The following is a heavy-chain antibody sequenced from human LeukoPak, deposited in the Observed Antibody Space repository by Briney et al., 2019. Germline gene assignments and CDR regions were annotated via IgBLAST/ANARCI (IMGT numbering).Heavy chain of an antibody. J-gene: IGHJ4*02. CDR3: TKSYIYGFDY. CDR1: GFTFSNYG. Sequence: QPGGSLRLSCAASGFTFSNYGMHWVRQAPGKGLEWVAFIHYDGSDKYYADSVKGRFTISRDNSKNTLHLQINSLSPEDMAVYYCTKSYIYGFDYWGQGTLVTVSS. D-gene: IGHD5-18*01. V-gene: IGHV3-30*02. CDR2: IHYDGSDK.